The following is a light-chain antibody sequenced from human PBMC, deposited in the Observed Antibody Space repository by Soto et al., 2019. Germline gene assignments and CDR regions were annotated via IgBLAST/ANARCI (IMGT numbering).Light chain of an antibody. Sequence: DIQMTQSPSSLSASVGDRVTITCRASQGISNFLAWYQQKPGKVPKLLISAASTLQSGLPYRFSGSGSGTDFTLTTTSLQPEDGATYYCQKYSSVITFGQGTRLEI. CDR2: AAS. J-gene: IGKJ5*01. CDR3: QKYSSVIT. V-gene: IGKV1-27*01. CDR1: QGISNF.